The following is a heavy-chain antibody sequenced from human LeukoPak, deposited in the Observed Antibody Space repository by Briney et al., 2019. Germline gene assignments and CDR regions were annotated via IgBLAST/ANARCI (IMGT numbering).Heavy chain of an antibody. CDR3: ARERDYFRIAVAGTNAFDI. CDR2: IIPIFGTA. CDR1: GGTFSSYA. V-gene: IGHV1-69*01. Sequence: VASVKVPCKASGGTFSSYAISWVRQAPGQGLEWMGGIIPIFGTANYAQRFQGRVTITADESTSTAYIELSSLRSEDTAVYYCARERDYFRIAVAGTNAFDIWGQGTMVTVSS. D-gene: IGHD6-19*01. J-gene: IGHJ3*02.